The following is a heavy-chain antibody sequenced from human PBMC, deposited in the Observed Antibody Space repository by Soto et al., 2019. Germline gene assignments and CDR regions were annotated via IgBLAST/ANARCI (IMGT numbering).Heavy chain of an antibody. Sequence: EVQLVESGGGLVQPGESLRLSCAASGFTVSSNYMSWVRQAPGKGLEWVTIIYSGGSTYYADSVKGRFTISRDNSKNTLYLQMNSLRGEDTAVYYCARESIVGATNTFDYWCQGTLVTVSS. V-gene: IGHV3-66*01. J-gene: IGHJ4*02. CDR3: ARESIVGATNTFDY. CDR2: IYSGGST. D-gene: IGHD1-26*01. CDR1: GFTVSSNY.